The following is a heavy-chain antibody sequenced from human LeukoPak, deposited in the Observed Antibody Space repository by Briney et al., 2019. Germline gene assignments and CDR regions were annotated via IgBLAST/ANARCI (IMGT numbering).Heavy chain of an antibody. Sequence: PGGSLRLSCAASGFTFSDYYMSWIRQAPGKGLEWVSYISSSGSTIYYADSVKGRFTISRDNAKNSLYLQMNSLRAEDTAVYYCARGGLWFGEFGSGDYYYMDVWGKGTTVTVSS. CDR2: ISSSGSTI. D-gene: IGHD3-10*01. CDR3: ARGGLWFGEFGSGDYYYMDV. V-gene: IGHV3-11*04. CDR1: GFTFSDYY. J-gene: IGHJ6*03.